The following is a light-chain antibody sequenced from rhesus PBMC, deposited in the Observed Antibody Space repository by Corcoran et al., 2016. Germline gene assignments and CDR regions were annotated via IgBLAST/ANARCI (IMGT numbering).Light chain of an antibody. CDR1: QSVSSY. J-gene: IGKJ2*01. Sequence: QVILTQSPATLSVSPGERATLSCRASQSVSSYLAWYQQKLGQAPRLLIYGASSRATGIPDRFSCSGSGTDFPLTISSLEPEDVGVYHCYQHSSGYSFGQGTKVEIK. CDR2: GAS. V-gene: IGKV3-10*01. CDR3: YQHSSGYS.